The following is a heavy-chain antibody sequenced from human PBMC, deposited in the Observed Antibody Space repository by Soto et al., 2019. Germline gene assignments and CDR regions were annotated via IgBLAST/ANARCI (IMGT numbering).Heavy chain of an antibody. CDR2: SYSSKSP. CDR3: ARDWSYGSDY. CDR1: GFTFGAYS. Sequence: EVQLVESGGGLVQPGGSLRLSCTASGFTFGAYSMNWVRQAPGKGLEWISYSYSSKSPQYADSVKGRFTISRDDAKNSLYLQMHSLRAEDTAVYYCARDWSYGSDYWGQGTPVTVSS. V-gene: IGHV3-48*01. J-gene: IGHJ4*02. D-gene: IGHD4-17*01.